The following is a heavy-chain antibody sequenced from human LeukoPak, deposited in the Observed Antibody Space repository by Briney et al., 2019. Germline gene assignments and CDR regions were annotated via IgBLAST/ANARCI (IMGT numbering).Heavy chain of an antibody. Sequence: ASVKVSCKASGYTFTSYDINWVRQATGQGLEWMGWMNPNSGNTGYAQKFQGRVTITRNTSISTAYMELSSLRSEDTAVYYCARGGQAGTAYYFDYWGQGTLVTVSS. D-gene: IGHD6-13*01. CDR1: GYTFTSYD. J-gene: IGHJ4*02. CDR2: MNPNSGNT. V-gene: IGHV1-8*03. CDR3: ARGGQAGTAYYFDY.